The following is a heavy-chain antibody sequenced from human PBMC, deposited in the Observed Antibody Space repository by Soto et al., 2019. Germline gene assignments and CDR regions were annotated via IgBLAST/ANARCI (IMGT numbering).Heavy chain of an antibody. J-gene: IGHJ6*02. Sequence: SETLSLTCTVSGGSVSGGSYYWNWIRQPPGKGLEWIGYIYFSGRTNYNPSLKSRVTISIDTSKNQFSLKLTSATAADTAVYYCSRDVDFGGEDVWGQGTTVTVSS. CDR3: SRDVDFGGEDV. CDR1: GGSVSGGSYY. CDR2: IYFSGRT. D-gene: IGHD4-17*01. V-gene: IGHV4-61*01.